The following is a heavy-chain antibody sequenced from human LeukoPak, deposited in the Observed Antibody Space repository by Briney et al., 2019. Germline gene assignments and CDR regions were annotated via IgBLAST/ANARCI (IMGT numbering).Heavy chain of an antibody. V-gene: IGHV3-11*01. CDR2: ISSSGNTI. CDR3: ASTYGDYDVYFDY. D-gene: IGHD4-17*01. CDR1: GFTFSDYY. J-gene: IGHJ4*02. Sequence: PGGSLRLSCAASGFTFSDYYMSWIRQAPGKGLEWVSYISSSGNTIYYADSVKGRFTISRDNAKNSLYLQMNSLRAEDTAVYYCASTYGDYDVYFDYWGQGTLVTVSS.